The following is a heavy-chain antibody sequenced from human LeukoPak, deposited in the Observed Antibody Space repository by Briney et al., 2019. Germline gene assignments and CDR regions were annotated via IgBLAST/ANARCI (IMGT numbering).Heavy chain of an antibody. Sequence: ASVKVSCKASGGTFSSYAISWVRQAPGQGLEWMGGIIPIFGTANYAQKFQGRVTITADESTSTAYMELSSLRSEDTAVYYCARSLGRENWNPALYWGQGTLVTVSS. CDR3: ARSLGRENWNPALY. J-gene: IGHJ4*02. D-gene: IGHD1-1*01. CDR2: IIPIFGTA. V-gene: IGHV1-69*13. CDR1: GGTFSSYA.